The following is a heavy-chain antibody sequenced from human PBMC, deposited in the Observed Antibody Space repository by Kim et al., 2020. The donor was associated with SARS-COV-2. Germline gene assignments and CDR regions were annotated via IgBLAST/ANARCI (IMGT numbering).Heavy chain of an antibody. J-gene: IGHJ4*02. Sequence: GGSLRLSCAASGFTFSSYAMTWVRLAPGKGLEWVSAIRGSGDGTYYADSVKGRFTISRDNSKNTLYLQMNSLRAEDSAVFYCAKGAGYATSWYLDYWGQGTLVTVSS. V-gene: IGHV3-23*01. D-gene: IGHD6-13*01. CDR1: GFTFSSYA. CDR3: AKGAGYATSWYLDY. CDR2: IRGSGDGT.